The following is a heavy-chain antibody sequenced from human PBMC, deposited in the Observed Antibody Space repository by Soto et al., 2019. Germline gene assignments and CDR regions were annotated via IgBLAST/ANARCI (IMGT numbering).Heavy chain of an antibody. Sequence: QVQLVQSGAEVKKPGSSVKVSCKASGGTFSSYAISWVRQAPGQGLEWMGGIIPIFGTANYAQKFQGRVTITADESTSTAYMELISLRSEDTAVYYCAGTDIVATIVYNWFDPWGQGTLVTVSS. V-gene: IGHV1-69*01. J-gene: IGHJ5*02. CDR2: IIPIFGTA. D-gene: IGHD5-12*01. CDR1: GGTFSSYA. CDR3: AGTDIVATIVYNWFDP.